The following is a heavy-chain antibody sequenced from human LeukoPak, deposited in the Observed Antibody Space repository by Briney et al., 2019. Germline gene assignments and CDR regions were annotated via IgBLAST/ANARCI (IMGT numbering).Heavy chain of an antibody. CDR1: GFTFSSYG. D-gene: IGHD3-10*01. Sequence: PGGSLRLSCAASGFTFSSYGMHWVRQAPGKGLEWVAFIRYDGSNKYYADSVKGRFTISRDNSKNTLYLQMNGLRAEDTAVYYCAREVPQGFGHNWFDPWGQGTLVTVSS. CDR3: AREVPQGFGHNWFDP. CDR2: IRYDGSNK. J-gene: IGHJ5*02. V-gene: IGHV3-30*02.